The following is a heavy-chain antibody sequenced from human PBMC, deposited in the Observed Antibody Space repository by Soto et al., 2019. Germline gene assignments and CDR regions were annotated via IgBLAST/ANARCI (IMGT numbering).Heavy chain of an antibody. V-gene: IGHV4-34*01. D-gene: IGHD3-22*01. CDR1: GGSFSGYY. J-gene: IGHJ4*02. Sequence: QVQLQQWGAGLLKPSETLSLTCAVYGGSFSGYYWSWIRQPPGKGLEWIGVINHSGSTNYNPSLKSRVTISVDTSKNQCSLKLSSVTAADTAVYYCARGFVITMIGGRYYFDYWGQGTLVTVSS. CDR2: INHSGST. CDR3: ARGFVITMIGGRYYFDY.